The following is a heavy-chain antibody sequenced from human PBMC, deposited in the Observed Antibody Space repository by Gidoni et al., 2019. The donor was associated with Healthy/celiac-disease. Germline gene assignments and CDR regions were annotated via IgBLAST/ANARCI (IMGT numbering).Heavy chain of an antibody. CDR2: IIPIFGTA. CDR1: GGTFSSYA. J-gene: IGHJ6*03. Sequence: QVQLVQSGAEVKKPGSSVKVSCKASGGTFSSYAISWVRQAPGQGLEWMGGIIPIFGTANYAQKFQGRVTITADESTSTAYMELSSLRSEDTAVYYCARDSWDTAMVTDYYYYYYYMDVWGKGTTVTVSS. V-gene: IGHV1-69*01. CDR3: ARDSWDTAMVTDYYYYYYYMDV. D-gene: IGHD5-18*01.